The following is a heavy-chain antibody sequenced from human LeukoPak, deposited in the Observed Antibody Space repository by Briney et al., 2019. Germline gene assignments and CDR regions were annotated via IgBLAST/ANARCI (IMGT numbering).Heavy chain of an antibody. V-gene: IGHV1-2*02. D-gene: IGHD6-6*01. CDR3: ARVGRAFTARSSFFDY. J-gene: IGHJ4*02. CDR1: GYTFSGYY. CDR2: VNPNSGGT. Sequence: ASVKVSCKASGYTFSGYYMHWVRQAPGQGLEWMGWVNPNSGGTNYAQKFQGRVTMTRDTSISTAYMELIRLRSADTAVYYCARVGRAFTARSSFFDYWGQGTLVTVSS.